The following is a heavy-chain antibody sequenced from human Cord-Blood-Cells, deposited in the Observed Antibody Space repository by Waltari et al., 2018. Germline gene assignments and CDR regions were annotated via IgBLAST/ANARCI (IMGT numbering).Heavy chain of an antibody. J-gene: IGHJ6*03. CDR1: GFTFSSYG. CDR2: IWYDGSNK. Sequence: QVQLVESGGGVVQPGRSLRLSCAASGFTFSSYGMHWVRQAPGKGLEGVAVIWYDGSNKDYEDSVKGRFTISRDNSKNTLYLQMNSLRAEDTVVYYCARDRSYHYYMDVWGKGTTVTVSS. D-gene: IGHD3-10*01. CDR3: ARDRSYHYYMDV. V-gene: IGHV3-33*01.